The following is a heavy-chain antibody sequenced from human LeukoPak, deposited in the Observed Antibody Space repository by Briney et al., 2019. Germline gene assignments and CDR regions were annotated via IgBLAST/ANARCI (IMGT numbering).Heavy chain of an antibody. V-gene: IGHV3-48*02. CDR3: AGGVYGYNAFDY. CDR2: ISSGGSVM. J-gene: IGHJ4*02. D-gene: IGHD5/OR15-5a*01. Sequence: PGGSLRLSCAASGFTFSVYGMSWVRQAPGKGLEWVSHISSGGSVMNYADSVKGRFTVSRDNGKNSVYLQMNSLRDEDTAVYYCAGGVYGYNAFDYWGQGTLVSVSS. CDR1: GFTFSVYG.